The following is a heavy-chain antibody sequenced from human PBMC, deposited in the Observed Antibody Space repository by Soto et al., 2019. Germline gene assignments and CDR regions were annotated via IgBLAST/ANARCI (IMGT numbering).Heavy chain of an antibody. J-gene: IGHJ4*02. CDR3: ARDASGYN. CDR1: GFTFSSYS. Sequence: GGSLRLCCAASGFTFSSYSMNWVRQAPGKGLEWVSYISSSTSTIYYADSVKGRFTISRDNAKTSLYLQMNSLRAEDTAVYYCARDASGYNWGQGTLVTVSS. V-gene: IGHV3-48*01. D-gene: IGHD5-12*01. CDR2: ISSSTSTI.